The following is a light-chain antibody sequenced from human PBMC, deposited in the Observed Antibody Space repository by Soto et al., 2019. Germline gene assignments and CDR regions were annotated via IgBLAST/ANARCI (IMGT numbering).Light chain of an antibody. CDR2: GAS. CDR3: QQYGNNPSRT. CDR1: QSVSSNT. J-gene: IGKJ1*01. Sequence: EIVLTQSPGTLSLSPGERATLSCRASQSVSSNTFAWYQQNPRPAPRLLMDGASITATGTPDRCISSGSGRDFSITVSRLEPDDFAVYYCQQYGNNPSRTFGQGTKVEIK. V-gene: IGKV3-20*01.